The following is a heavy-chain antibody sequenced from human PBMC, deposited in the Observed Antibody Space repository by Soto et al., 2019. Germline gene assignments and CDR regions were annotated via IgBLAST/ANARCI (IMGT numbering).Heavy chain of an antibody. D-gene: IGHD2-8*02. CDR2: IYYSGST. J-gene: IGHJ1*01. CDR1: GGSISSSSYY. Sequence: SETLSLTCTVSGGSISSSSYYWGWIRQPPGKGLEWIGSIYYSGSTYYNPSLKSRVTISVDTSKNQFSLKLSSVTAADTAVYYSAMVRGVIHYSGHGIQLTVSS. V-gene: IGHV4-39*01. CDR3: AMVRGVIHY.